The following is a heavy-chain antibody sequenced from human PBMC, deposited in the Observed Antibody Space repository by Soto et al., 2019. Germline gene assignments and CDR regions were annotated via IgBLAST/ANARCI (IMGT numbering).Heavy chain of an antibody. D-gene: IGHD3-22*01. CDR2: IYYSGST. CDR3: ARVSDDSSGYYYYYYGMDV. J-gene: IGHJ6*02. V-gene: IGHV4-59*01. CDR1: GGSISSYY. Sequence: SETLSLTCTVSGGSISSYYWRWMRQPPGKGLEWIGYIYYSGSTNYNPSLKSRVTISVDTSKNQFSLKLSSVTAADTAVYYCARVSDDSSGYYYYYYGMDVWGQGTTVTVSS.